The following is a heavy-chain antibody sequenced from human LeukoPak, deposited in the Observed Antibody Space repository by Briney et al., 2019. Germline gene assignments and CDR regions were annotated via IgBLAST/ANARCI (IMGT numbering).Heavy chain of an antibody. Sequence: SGPALVKPTQTLTLTCAFSGFSLSTSGMCASWIRQPPGKALEWLALIDWDDDKYYSTSLKTRLTISKDTSKNQVVLTMTNMDPVDTATYYCARAGSGSYYSAFDIWGQGTMVTVSS. J-gene: IGHJ3*02. CDR3: ARAGSGSYYSAFDI. CDR2: IDWDDDK. V-gene: IGHV2-70*01. D-gene: IGHD3-10*01. CDR1: GFSLSTSGMC.